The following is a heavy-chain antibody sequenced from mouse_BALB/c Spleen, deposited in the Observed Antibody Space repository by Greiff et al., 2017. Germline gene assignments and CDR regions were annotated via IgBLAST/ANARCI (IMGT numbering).Heavy chain of an antibody. CDR3: ARAHYRYDGFDY. J-gene: IGHJ2*01. Sequence: EVKVEESGGGLVQPGGSLRLSCATSGFTFTDYYMSWVRQPPGKALEWLGFIRNKANGYTTEYSASVKGRFTISRDNSQSILYLQMNTLRAEDSATYYCARAHYRYDGFDYWGQGTTLTVSS. V-gene: IGHV7-3*02. CDR1: GFTFTDYY. D-gene: IGHD2-14*01. CDR2: IRNKANGYTT.